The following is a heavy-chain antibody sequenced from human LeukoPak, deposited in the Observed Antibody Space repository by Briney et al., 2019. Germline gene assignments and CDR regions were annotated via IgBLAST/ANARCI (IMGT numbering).Heavy chain of an antibody. CDR3: ARTGYIDEGFDY. CDR1: GFTFSSYW. V-gene: IGHV3-7*04. CDR2: INQDASSI. J-gene: IGHJ4*02. Sequence: GGSLRLSCAASGFTFSSYWMSWVRQAPDKGLEWVANINQDASSINYAGSVKGRFTISRDNAKKSLYLQMNSLRAEDTAVYYCARTGYIDEGFDYWGQGTLVTVSS. D-gene: IGHD1-1*01.